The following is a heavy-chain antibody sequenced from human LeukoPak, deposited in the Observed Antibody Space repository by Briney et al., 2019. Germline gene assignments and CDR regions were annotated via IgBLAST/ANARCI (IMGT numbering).Heavy chain of an antibody. CDR3: ARGREMATIRGYYFDY. D-gene: IGHD5-24*01. J-gene: IGHJ4*02. Sequence: SETLSLTCAVYGGSFSGYYWSWIRQPPGKGLEWIGEINHSGSTNYNPSLKSRVTISVDTSKNQFSLKLSSVTAADTAVYYCARGREMATIRGYYFDYWGQGTLVTVSS. CDR1: GGSFSGYY. V-gene: IGHV4-34*01. CDR2: INHSGST.